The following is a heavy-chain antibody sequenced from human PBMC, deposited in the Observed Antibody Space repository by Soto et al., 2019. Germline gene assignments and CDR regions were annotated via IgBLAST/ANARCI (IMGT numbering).Heavy chain of an antibody. D-gene: IGHD3-9*01. Sequence: HPGGSLRLSCAASGFTFSSYGIHWVRQPPRKWLEWVAVISYDGSNKYYADSVKGRFTISRDNSKNTLYLQMNSLRAEDTAVYYCAKEVYDLPGLVYYYGMDVWGQGTTVTVSS. J-gene: IGHJ6*02. CDR2: ISYDGSNK. CDR1: GFTFSSYG. CDR3: AKEVYDLPGLVYYYGMDV. V-gene: IGHV3-30*18.